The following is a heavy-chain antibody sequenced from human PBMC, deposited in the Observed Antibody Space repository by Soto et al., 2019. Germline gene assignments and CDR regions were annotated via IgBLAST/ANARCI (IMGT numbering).Heavy chain of an antibody. D-gene: IGHD6-19*01. CDR3: GRDGSGWRAPLYY. CDR1: GFTFSSYS. V-gene: IGHV3-21*01. CDR2: ISSSSSYI. Sequence: EVQLVESGGGLVKPGGSLRLSCAASGFTFSSYSMNWVRQAPGKGLEWVSSISSSSSYIYYADSVKGRFTISRDNAKNSMYLQMNSLRAEDTAVYYCGRDGSGWRAPLYYWGQGTLVTVSS. J-gene: IGHJ4*02.